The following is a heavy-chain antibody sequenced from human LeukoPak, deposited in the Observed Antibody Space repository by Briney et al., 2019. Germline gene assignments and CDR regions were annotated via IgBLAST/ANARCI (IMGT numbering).Heavy chain of an antibody. CDR3: ASAATGIDWNDPHY. CDR2: IYYSGST. CDR1: GGSISSSSYY. J-gene: IGHJ4*02. Sequence: SETLSLTCTVSGGSISSSSYYWGWIRQPPGKGLEWIGSIYYSGSTYYNPSLKSRVTISVDTSKNQFSLKLSSVTAADTAVYYCASAATGIDWNDPHYWGQGTLVTVSS. D-gene: IGHD1-1*01. V-gene: IGHV4-39*07.